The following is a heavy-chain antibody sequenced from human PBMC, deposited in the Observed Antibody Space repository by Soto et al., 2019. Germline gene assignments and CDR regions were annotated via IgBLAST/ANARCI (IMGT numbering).Heavy chain of an antibody. V-gene: IGHV4-39*01. CDR2: IYYSGST. Sequence: SETLSLTCTVSGGYISSYYWGWIRQPPGKGLEWIGSIYYSGSTYYNPSLKSRVTISVDTSKNQFSLKLSSVTAADTAVYYCASGYDILTGYPRGDYYGMDVWGQGTTVTVSS. J-gene: IGHJ6*02. CDR1: GGYISSYY. CDR3: ASGYDILTGYPRGDYYGMDV. D-gene: IGHD3-9*01.